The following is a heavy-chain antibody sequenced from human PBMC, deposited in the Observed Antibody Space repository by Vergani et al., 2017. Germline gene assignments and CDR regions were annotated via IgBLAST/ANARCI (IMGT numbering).Heavy chain of an antibody. J-gene: IGHJ6*02. CDR3: ARERGDIVVVPAARSEAYYGKDV. CDR2: ISAYNGNT. D-gene: IGHD2-2*01. V-gene: IGHV1-18*01. Sequence: QVQLVQSGAEVKKPGASVKVSCKASGYTFTSYGISWVRQAPGQGLEWMGWISAYNGNTNYAQKLQGRVTMTTDTSTSTAYMELSSLRSEDTAVYYCARERGDIVVVPAARSEAYYGKDVWGQGTTVTVSS. CDR1: GYTFTSYG.